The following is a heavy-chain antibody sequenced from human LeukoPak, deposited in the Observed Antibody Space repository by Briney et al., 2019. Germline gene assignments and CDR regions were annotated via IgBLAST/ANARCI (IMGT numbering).Heavy chain of an antibody. CDR2: ISYDGSNK. Sequence: GGSLRLSCAASGFTFSSYAMHWVRQAPGKGLEWVAVISYDGSNKYYADSVKGRFTISRDNSKNTLYLQMNSLRAEDTAVYYCARGGRRNWFDPWGQGTLVTVSS. CDR1: GFTFSSYA. D-gene: IGHD3-16*01. CDR3: ARGGRRNWFDP. V-gene: IGHV3-30*04. J-gene: IGHJ5*02.